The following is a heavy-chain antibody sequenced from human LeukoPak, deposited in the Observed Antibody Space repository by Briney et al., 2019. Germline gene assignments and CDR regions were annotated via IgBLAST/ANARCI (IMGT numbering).Heavy chain of an antibody. CDR3: ARVRDGYNYGPYGLNYYYYYMDV. Sequence: GGSLRLSCAASGFTVSSNYMSWVRQAPGKGLEWVSVIYSGGSTYYADSVKGRFTISRDNSKNTLYLQMNSLRAEDTAVYYCARVRDGYNYGPYGLNYYYYYMDVWGKGTTVTISS. V-gene: IGHV3-53*01. CDR1: GFTVSSNY. CDR2: IYSGGST. J-gene: IGHJ6*03. D-gene: IGHD5-24*01.